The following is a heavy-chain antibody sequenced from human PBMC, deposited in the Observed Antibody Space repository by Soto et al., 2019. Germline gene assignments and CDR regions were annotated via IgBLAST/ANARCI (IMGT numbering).Heavy chain of an antibody. CDR2: IYYRSKWYN. D-gene: IGHD3-3*02. J-gene: IGHJ4*02. CDR3: ARGNHFAFDY. Sequence: SQTLSLTCAISGDSISSNSVAWHWIRQSPSRGLELLGRIYYRSKWYNDYAVSVKSRITINPDTSRNQFSLQLNSVTPEDTAVYYCARGNHFAFDYWGQGAQVTVS. CDR1: GDSISSNSVA. V-gene: IGHV6-1*01.